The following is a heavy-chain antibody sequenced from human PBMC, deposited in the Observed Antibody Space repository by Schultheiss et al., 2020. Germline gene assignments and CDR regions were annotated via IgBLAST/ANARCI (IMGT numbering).Heavy chain of an antibody. J-gene: IGHJ4*02. Sequence: ASVKVSCKASGYTFTSYGISWVRQAPGQGLEWMGWINPNSGGTNYAQKFQGWVTMTRDTSISTAYMELSRLRSDDTAVYYCARVPSVTTVVGWGQGTLVTVSS. CDR1: GYTFTSYG. CDR3: ARVPSVTTVVG. V-gene: IGHV1-2*04. D-gene: IGHD4-23*01. CDR2: INPNSGGT.